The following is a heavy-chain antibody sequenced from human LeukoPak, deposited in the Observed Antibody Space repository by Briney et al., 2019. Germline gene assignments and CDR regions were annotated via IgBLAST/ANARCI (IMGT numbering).Heavy chain of an antibody. CDR2: MYYSGST. CDR3: ARLRVRGYGYGPWEGPTWVDY. CDR1: GGSISGRSYY. J-gene: IGHJ4*02. Sequence: SETLSLTCTVSGGSISGRSYYWGWIRQPPGKGLEWIGSMYYSGSTYSNPSLKSRVTISVDTSKNQFSLRLSSVTAADTAVYYCARLRVRGYGYGPWEGPTWVDYWGQGTLVTVSS. V-gene: IGHV4-39*07. D-gene: IGHD5-18*01.